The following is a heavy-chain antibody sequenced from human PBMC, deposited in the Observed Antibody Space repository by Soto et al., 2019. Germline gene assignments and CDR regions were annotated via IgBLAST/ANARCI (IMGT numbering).Heavy chain of an antibody. CDR2: IIPIFGTA. D-gene: IGHD3-3*01. CDR3: ARGAIFGVVTHLLYYYYGMDV. CDR1: GGTFSSYA. V-gene: IGHV1-69*01. Sequence: QVQLVQSGAEVKKPGSSVKVSCKASGGTFSSYAISWVRQAPGQGLEWMGGIIPIFGTANYAQKFQGRVTITEDESTSTAYMELSSLRSEDTAVYYCARGAIFGVVTHLLYYYYGMDVWGQGTTVTVSS. J-gene: IGHJ6*02.